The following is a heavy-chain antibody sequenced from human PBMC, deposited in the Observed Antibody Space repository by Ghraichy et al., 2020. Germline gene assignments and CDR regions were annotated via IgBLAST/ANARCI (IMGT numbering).Heavy chain of an antibody. J-gene: IGHJ4*02. D-gene: IGHD2-21*02. CDR2: IGDSGGST. V-gene: IGHV3-23*01. CDR3: AQALKSAVTAGWLDY. CDR1: GFTFSSYA. Sequence: GGSLRLSCAASGFTFSSYAMSWVRQAPGKGLEWVSAIGDSGGSTSYADSVKGRFTISRDNSKNTLYLQVSSLRAEDTAVYYCAQALKSAVTAGWLDYWGQGTLVTVSS.